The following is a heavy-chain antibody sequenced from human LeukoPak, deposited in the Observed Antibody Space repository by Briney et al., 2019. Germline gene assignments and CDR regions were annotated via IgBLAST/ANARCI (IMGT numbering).Heavy chain of an antibody. Sequence: SETLSLTCTVSGGSISSYYWSWIRQPPGKGLEWIGYIYYSGSTNYNPSLKSRVTISVDTSKNQFSLKLSSVTAADTAVYYCARDYREVATRHSYYYYYYGMDVWGQGTTVTVSS. CDR3: ARDYREVATRHSYYYYYYGMDV. CDR1: GGSISSYY. CDR2: IYYSGST. V-gene: IGHV4-59*01. D-gene: IGHD5-24*01. J-gene: IGHJ6*02.